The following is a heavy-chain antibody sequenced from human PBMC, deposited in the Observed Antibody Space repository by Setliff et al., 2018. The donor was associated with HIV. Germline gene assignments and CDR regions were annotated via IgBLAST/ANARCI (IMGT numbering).Heavy chain of an antibody. V-gene: IGHV1-24*01. CDR2: FDPEDGET. J-gene: IGHJ4*02. CDR3: ATSLGGYGSGSYFDY. CDR1: GYTLTELS. D-gene: IGHD3-10*01. Sequence: GASVKVSCKVSGYTLTELSRHWVRQAPGKGLEWMGGFDPEDGETIYARKFQGRVTMTEDTSTDTAYMELSSLRSEDTAVYYCATSLGGYGSGSYFDYWGQGTLVTVSS.